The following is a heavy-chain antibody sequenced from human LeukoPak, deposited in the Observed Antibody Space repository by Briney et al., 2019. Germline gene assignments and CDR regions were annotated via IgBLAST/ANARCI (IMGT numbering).Heavy chain of an antibody. CDR1: GGSFSGYY. D-gene: IGHD5-18*01. V-gene: IGHV4-34*01. CDR3: ARDRGGYTYNHDY. J-gene: IGHJ4*02. Sequence: PSETLSLTCAVYGGSFSGYYWSWIRQPPGKGLEWIGEINHSGSTNYNPSLKSRVTISVDTSKNQFSLKLNFVTAADTAVYYCARDRGGYTYNHDYWGQGTLVTVSS. CDR2: INHSGST.